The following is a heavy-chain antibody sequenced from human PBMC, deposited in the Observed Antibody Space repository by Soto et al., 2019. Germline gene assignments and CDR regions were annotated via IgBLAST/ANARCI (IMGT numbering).Heavy chain of an antibody. CDR2: ISYDGSNK. D-gene: IGHD2-15*01. Sequence: PGGSLRLSCAASGFTFSSYGMHWVRQAPGKGLEWVAVISYDGSNKYYADSVKGRFTISRDNSKNTLYLQMNSLRAEDTAVYYCAKAVVTPYYFDYWGQGTLVTVSS. J-gene: IGHJ4*02. V-gene: IGHV3-30*18. CDR1: GFTFSSYG. CDR3: AKAVVTPYYFDY.